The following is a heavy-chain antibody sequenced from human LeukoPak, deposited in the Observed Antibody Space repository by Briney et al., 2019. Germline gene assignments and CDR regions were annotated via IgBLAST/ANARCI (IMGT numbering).Heavy chain of an antibody. CDR3: ARGRVAVAGKAWDY. Sequence: PSETLSLTCAVSGASVGGNHWSWIRQPPGKGLEWIGYIYYSGSTYHNPSLKSRLTISLDTSKNQFSLKLSSVTAADTAVYYCARGRVAVAGKAWDYWGQGTLVTVSS. CDR2: IYYSGST. CDR1: GASVGGNH. D-gene: IGHD6-19*01. J-gene: IGHJ4*02. V-gene: IGHV4-59*08.